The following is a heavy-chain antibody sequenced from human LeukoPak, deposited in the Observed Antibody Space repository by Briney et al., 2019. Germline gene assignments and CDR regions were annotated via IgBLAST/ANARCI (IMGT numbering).Heavy chain of an antibody. J-gene: IGHJ2*01. CDR2: IIPILHII. D-gene: IGHD3-22*01. V-gene: IGHV1-69*04. CDR3: ARVVTMIVDWYFDL. CDR1: GGIFRRYG. Sequence: SVKVSCKASGGIFRRYGFSWVRQAPGQGLEWMGRIIPILHIINYAQKFQGRVTITADESTSTAYMELSSLRSEDTAVYYCARVVTMIVDWYFDLWGRGTLVTVSS.